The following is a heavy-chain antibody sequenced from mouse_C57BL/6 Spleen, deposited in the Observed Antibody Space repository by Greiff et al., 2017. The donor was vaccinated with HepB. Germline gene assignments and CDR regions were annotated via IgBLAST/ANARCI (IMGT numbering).Heavy chain of an antibody. Sequence: QVQLKQSGAELVKPGASVKISCKASGYAFSSYWLNWVKQRPGKGLEWIGQIYPGDGDTNYNGKVKGKATLSADKSSSTAYMLHSSLSSEDSAVYFCARSEDYDGFDYWGQGTTLTVSS. CDR2: IYPGDGDT. J-gene: IGHJ2*01. CDR1: GYAFSSYW. CDR3: ARSEDYDGFDY. D-gene: IGHD2-4*01. V-gene: IGHV1-80*01.